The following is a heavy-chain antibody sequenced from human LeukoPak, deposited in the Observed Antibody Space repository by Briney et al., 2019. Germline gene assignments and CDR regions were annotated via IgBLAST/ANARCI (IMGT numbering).Heavy chain of an antibody. CDR1: GDSFSSNSAA. CDR3: ARDGTWRLDY. CDR2: TYYRSKWYY. J-gene: IGHJ4*02. D-gene: IGHD2-15*01. V-gene: IGHV6-1*01. Sequence: SQTLSLTCAISGDSFSSNSAAWNWIRQSPSGGLEWLGGTYYRSKWYYDYALSVKSRSTINPDTSENQFSLQLNSVTPDDTAVYYCARDGTWRLDYWGQGILVTVSS.